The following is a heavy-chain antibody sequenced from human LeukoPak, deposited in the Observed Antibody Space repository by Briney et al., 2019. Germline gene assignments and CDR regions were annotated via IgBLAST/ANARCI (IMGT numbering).Heavy chain of an antibody. CDR2: ISGSGGST. J-gene: IGHJ1*01. Sequence: PGGSLRLSCAASGFTFSSYAMSWVRQAPGKGLEWVSAISGSGGSTYYADSMKGRFTISRDNSKNTLYLQMNSLRAEDTAVYYCAMGATSWSGYSFPKIFQHWGRGTLVTVSS. D-gene: IGHD3-3*01. V-gene: IGHV3-23*01. CDR1: GFTFSSYA. CDR3: AMGATSWSGYSFPKIFQH.